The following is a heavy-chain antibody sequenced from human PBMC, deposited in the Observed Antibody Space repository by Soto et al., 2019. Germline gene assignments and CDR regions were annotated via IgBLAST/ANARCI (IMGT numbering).Heavy chain of an antibody. CDR2: ISAYNGNT. CDR1: GYTFTSYG. Sequence: ASVKVSCKASGYTFTSYGISWVRRAPGQGLEWMGWISAYNGNTNYAQKLQGRVTMTTDTSTSTAYMELRSLRSDDTAVYYCARVGYGSGFYYFDYWGQGTLVTVSS. J-gene: IGHJ4*02. CDR3: ARVGYGSGFYYFDY. D-gene: IGHD3-10*01. V-gene: IGHV1-18*01.